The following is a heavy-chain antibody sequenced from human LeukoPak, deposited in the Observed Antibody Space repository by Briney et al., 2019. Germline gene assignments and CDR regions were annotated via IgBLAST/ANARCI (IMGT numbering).Heavy chain of an antibody. J-gene: IGHJ5*02. CDR1: GGSISSGDYY. D-gene: IGHD2-15*01. V-gene: IGHV4-30-4*08. CDR3: ARGDRGNWFDP. Sequence: SQTLSLTCTVSGGSISSGDYYWSWIRQPPGKGLEWIGYIYYSGSTYYNPSLESRVTISVDTSKNQFSLKLSSVTAADTAVYYCARGDRGNWFDPWGQGTLVTVSS. CDR2: IYYSGST.